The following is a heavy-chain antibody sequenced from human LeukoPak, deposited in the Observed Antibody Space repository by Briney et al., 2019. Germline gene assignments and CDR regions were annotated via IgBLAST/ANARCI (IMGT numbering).Heavy chain of an antibody. CDR1: GFTFSRYW. D-gene: IGHD2-8*02. CDR3: TTDRKWCTYN. J-gene: IGHJ4*02. Sequence: GGSLRLSCAASGFTFSRYWLHWVGQAPGKGLVWVSRINSDGSSTSYADSVKGRFTISRDNAKNTLYLQMNDLKTEDTAVYYCTTDRKWCTYNWGQGTLVTVSS. V-gene: IGHV3-74*01. CDR2: INSDGSST.